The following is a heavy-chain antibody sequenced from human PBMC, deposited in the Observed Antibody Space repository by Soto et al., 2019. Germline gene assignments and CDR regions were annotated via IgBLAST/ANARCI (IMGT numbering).Heavy chain of an antibody. CDR2: IYYSGST. CDR3: ARDKITGLFDY. CDR1: GGSISSGGYY. Sequence: PSETLSLTCTVSGGSISSGGYYWSWIRQHPGKGLEWIGYIYYSGSTYYNPSLKSRGTISVDTTKNQFSLKLSSVTAADTAVYYCARDKITGLFDYWGQGTLVTVSS. D-gene: IGHD2-8*02. V-gene: IGHV4-31*03. J-gene: IGHJ4*02.